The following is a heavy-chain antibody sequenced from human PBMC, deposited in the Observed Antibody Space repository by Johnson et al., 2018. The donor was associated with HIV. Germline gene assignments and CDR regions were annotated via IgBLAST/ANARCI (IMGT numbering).Heavy chain of an antibody. D-gene: IGHD3-10*01. CDR3: AKDRGLSAFDI. J-gene: IGHJ3*02. Sequence: QVQLVESGGGVVQPGRSLRLSCVASGFTFSSYGMHWVRQTPGKGLEWVAVISYDGSNKYYADSVKGRFTISRDNSKNTLYLQMNSLRAEDTAVYYCAKDRGLSAFDIWGQGTMVTVSS. CDR2: ISYDGSNK. V-gene: IGHV3-30*18. CDR1: GFTFSSYG.